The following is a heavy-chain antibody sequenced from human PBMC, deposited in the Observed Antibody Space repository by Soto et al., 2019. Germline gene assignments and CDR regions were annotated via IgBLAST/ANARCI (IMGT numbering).Heavy chain of an antibody. J-gene: IGHJ4*02. D-gene: IGHD5-12*01. Sequence: GGPLRLSWSASGCTSRGYAMHWVRQVPGKGLEYVSGIRGNGDPPFYADSVKGRFTISRDNSKNTLYLQMSSLGADDTAVYYCVKSRGGNNFDFFDWGQGALVTVSS. CDR1: GCTSRGYA. V-gene: IGHV3-64D*06. CDR3: VKSRGGNNFDFFD. CDR2: IRGNGDPP.